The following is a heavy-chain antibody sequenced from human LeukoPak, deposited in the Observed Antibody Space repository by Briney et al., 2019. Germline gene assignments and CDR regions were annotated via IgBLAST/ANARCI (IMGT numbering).Heavy chain of an antibody. CDR3: ATSITLLRGVIISGDWFDP. D-gene: IGHD3-10*01. Sequence: ASVKVSCKASGYTFTSHQMHWVRQAPGQGLEWVGSISPYNGNTNYAQKLQGRVTMTTDTSTSTAYMDLRSLRSDDTALYYCATSITLLRGVIISGDWFDPWGQGTLVTVSS. J-gene: IGHJ5*02. CDR1: GYTFTSHQ. V-gene: IGHV1-18*04. CDR2: ISPYNGNT.